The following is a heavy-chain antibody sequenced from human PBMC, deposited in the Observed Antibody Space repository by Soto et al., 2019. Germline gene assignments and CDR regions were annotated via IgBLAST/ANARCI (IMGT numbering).Heavy chain of an antibody. CDR1: GFSLSTYH. Sequence: LTLTFDFSGFSLSTYHMGVAWVRQAPGKGLEWVSALYDVDGSFYADSVKGRFTTSSDGSKTTVYLQINDLRPDDTAVYYCAAWHEREHAYDVWGQGTTVTVS. V-gene: IGHV3-53*01. CDR2: LYDVDGS. D-gene: IGHD1-1*01. CDR3: AAWHEREHAYDV. J-gene: IGHJ3*01.